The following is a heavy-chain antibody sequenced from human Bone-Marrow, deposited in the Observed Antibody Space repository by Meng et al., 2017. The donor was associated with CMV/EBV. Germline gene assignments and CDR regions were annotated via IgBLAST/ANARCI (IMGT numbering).Heavy chain of an antibody. Sequence: SCGASGVSVSSCSMHWVRQAPGRGVEWERNMYHDESNRSYADSVKGRFTISRDNSRSTVYLEMNNLRAEDTAVYYCAKDGGISHHFDHWGQGTLVTVSS. J-gene: IGHJ4*02. CDR3: AKDGGISHHFDH. CDR2: MYHDESNR. CDR1: GVSVSSCS. D-gene: IGHD6-25*01. V-gene: IGHV3-33*06.